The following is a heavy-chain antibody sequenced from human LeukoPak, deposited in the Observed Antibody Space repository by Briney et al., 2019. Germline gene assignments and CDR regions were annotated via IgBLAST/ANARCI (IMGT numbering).Heavy chain of an antibody. CDR1: GSTFSSHA. Sequence: GGSLRLSCVASGSTFSSHAMSWVRQGPAKGLEWVAAISGKSETRFYIDSVKGRFTISRDNSKNTVYLQMNSLRAEDTAVYYCARVEVSVAGSFDPWGQGTLVTVSS. D-gene: IGHD6-19*01. V-gene: IGHV3-23*01. J-gene: IGHJ5*02. CDR3: ARVEVSVAGSFDP. CDR2: ISGKSETR.